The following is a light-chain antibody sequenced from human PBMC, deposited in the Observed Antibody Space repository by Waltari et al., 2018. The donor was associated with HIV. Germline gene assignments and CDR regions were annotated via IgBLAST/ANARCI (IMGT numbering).Light chain of an antibody. V-gene: IGLV1-44*01. CDR2: TNN. J-gene: IGLJ1*01. CDR1: TSNIGLNS. CDR3: APCDDSLNGIV. Sequence: QSVLTQPPSAPGPPGQRVTISCSGSTSNIGLNSVHWYQQLPGAAPPLLFYTNNQRPSGVRDRVSGSKSSASASLAISVHQSEDEADYYCAPCDDSLNGIVFGAGTKVTVL.